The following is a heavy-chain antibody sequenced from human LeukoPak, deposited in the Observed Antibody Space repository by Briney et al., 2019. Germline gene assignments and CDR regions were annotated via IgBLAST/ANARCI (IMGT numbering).Heavy chain of an antibody. CDR1: GTSISSYY. Sequence: PSETLSLTCTVSGTSISSYYWSWIRQPPGKGLEWIGYIYYTGSTNYNPSLKSRVTMSIDTSKNQFSLNLSSVTAADTAVYYCATRDDRFESWGQGTLVTVSS. D-gene: IGHD5-24*01. V-gene: IGHV4-59*08. CDR3: ATRDDRFES. CDR2: IYYTGST. J-gene: IGHJ4*02.